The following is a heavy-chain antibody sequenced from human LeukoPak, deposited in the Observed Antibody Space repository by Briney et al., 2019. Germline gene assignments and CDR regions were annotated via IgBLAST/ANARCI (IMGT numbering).Heavy chain of an antibody. CDR1: GFSFRNYD. Sequence: GGTLRLSCVVSGFSFRNYDMNWVRQAPGKGLEWVSVIYSGGSTYYADSVKGRFTISRDNSKNTLYLQMNSLRAEDTAVYYCARAELDYYGSGSPFDYWGQGTLVTVSS. V-gene: IGHV3-53*01. CDR3: ARAELDYYGSGSPFDY. CDR2: IYSGGST. J-gene: IGHJ4*02. D-gene: IGHD3-10*01.